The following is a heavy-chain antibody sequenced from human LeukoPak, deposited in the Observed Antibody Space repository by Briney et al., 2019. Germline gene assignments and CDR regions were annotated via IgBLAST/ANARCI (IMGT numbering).Heavy chain of an antibody. D-gene: IGHD3-10*01. CDR3: ARDAMVRGVLIDY. CDR2: ISSSSSYI. J-gene: IGHJ4*02. Sequence: KPGGSLRLSCAASGFTFGTYSMNWVRQAPGKGLEWVSSISSSSSYIYYADSVKGRFTISRDNAKNSLFLQMSSLRAEDTAVYYCARDAMVRGVLIDYWAQGTLVTVSS. CDR1: GFTFGTYS. V-gene: IGHV3-21*01.